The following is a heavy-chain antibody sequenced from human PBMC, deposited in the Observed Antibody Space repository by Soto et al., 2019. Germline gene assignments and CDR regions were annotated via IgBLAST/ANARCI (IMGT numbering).Heavy chain of an antibody. CDR1: GGSISSSSYY. J-gene: IGHJ4*02. CDR3: ARLDWNYSLSDY. D-gene: IGHD1-7*01. CDR2: IYYSGST. Sequence: QLQLQESGPGLVKPSETLSLTCTVSGGSISSSSYYWGWIRQPPGKGLEWIGSIYYSGSTYYNPSLKSRVTISVDTSKNQFSLKLSSVTAADTAVYYCARLDWNYSLSDYWGQGTLVTVSS. V-gene: IGHV4-39*01.